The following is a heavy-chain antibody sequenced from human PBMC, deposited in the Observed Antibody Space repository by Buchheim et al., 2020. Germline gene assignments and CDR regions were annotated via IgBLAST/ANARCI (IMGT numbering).Heavy chain of an antibody. CDR1: GGSFSGDY. D-gene: IGHD4-23*01. CDR3: ARGVNRPRYYYYGMDV. CDR2: INRSGST. V-gene: IGHV4-34*01. J-gene: IGHJ6*02. Sequence: QVQLQQWGAGLLKASETLSLTCAVYGGSFSGDYWSWIRQPPGKGLEWIGEINRSGSTNYNPSLKSRVTISVDTSKNQFSLKLSAVTAADTAVYYCARGVNRPRYYYYGMDVWGQGTT.